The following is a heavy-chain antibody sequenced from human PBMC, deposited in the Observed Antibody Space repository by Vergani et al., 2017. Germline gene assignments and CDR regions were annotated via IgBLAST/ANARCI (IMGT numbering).Heavy chain of an antibody. Sequence: EVQLVQSGAEVKKPGESLQISCKGSGYSFTSYWIGGVRQMPGKGLEWMRIIYPGDSDTSYSPSFQGQVTISADKSIITAYLQWSSLEASDTAMYYCERSSSEYSSSWYRFDYWGQGTLVTVSS. D-gene: IGHD6-13*01. CDR2: IYPGDSDT. J-gene: IGHJ4*02. CDR3: ERSSSEYSSSWYRFDY. V-gene: IGHV5-51*01. CDR1: GYSFTSYW.